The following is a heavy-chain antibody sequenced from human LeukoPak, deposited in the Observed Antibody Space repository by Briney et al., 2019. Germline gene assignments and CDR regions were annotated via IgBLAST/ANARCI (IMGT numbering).Heavy chain of an antibody. CDR2: IIPILGIA. J-gene: IGHJ3*02. CDR1: GGTFSSYT. D-gene: IGHD3-22*01. CDR3: ARALMIVGAFDI. V-gene: IGHV1-69*02. Sequence: SVKVSCKASGGTFSSYTISWVRQAPGQGLEWMGRIIPILGIANYAQKFQGRVTITADKSTSTAYMELSSLRSEDTAVYYCARALMIVGAFDIWGQGTLVTVSS.